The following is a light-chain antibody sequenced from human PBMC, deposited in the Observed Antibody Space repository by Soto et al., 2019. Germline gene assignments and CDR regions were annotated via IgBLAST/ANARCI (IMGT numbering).Light chain of an antibody. CDR3: GTWDYSLSAGVV. J-gene: IGLJ2*01. CDR2: DNN. CDR1: TSNIGSNY. V-gene: IGLV1-51*01. Sequence: QSVLTQPPSVSAAPGQKVTISCSGSTSNIGSNYVSWYQQLPGAAPKLLIYDNNKRPSGIPDRFSGSKDGTSATLGITGLQTGDEADYYCGTWDYSLSAGVVFGGGTKLTVL.